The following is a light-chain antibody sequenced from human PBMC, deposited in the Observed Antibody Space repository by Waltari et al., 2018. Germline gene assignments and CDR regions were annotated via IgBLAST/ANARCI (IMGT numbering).Light chain of an antibody. Sequence: DILMTQSPLSLPVHPGEPASISVRSSQSLLHSNGYNYLDWYLQKPGQSPQVLIYLGSNRASGVPDRFSGSGSGTDFTLNISRVEAEDVGVYYCMQILQPARTFGQGTRLEIK. CDR2: LGS. V-gene: IGKV2-28*01. CDR3: MQILQPART. CDR1: QSLLHSNGYNY. J-gene: IGKJ2*01.